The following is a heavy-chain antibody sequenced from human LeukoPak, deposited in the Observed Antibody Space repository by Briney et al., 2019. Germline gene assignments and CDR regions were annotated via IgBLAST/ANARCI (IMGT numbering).Heavy chain of an antibody. J-gene: IGHJ4*02. D-gene: IGHD3-22*01. CDR2: IRYDGSNK. Sequence: PGGSLRLSCAASGFIFSNYGMHWVRQAPGKGLEWVAFIRYDGSNKYYADSVKGRFTISRDNSKNTLYLQMNSLRAEDTAVYYCAKVWSSGYYYARDGPLDYWGQGTLVTVSS. CDR1: GFIFSNYG. V-gene: IGHV3-30*02. CDR3: AKVWSSGYYYARDGPLDY.